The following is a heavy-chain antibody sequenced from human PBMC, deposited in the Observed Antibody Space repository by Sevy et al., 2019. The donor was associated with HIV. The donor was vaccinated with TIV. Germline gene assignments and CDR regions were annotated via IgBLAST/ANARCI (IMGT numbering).Heavy chain of an antibody. J-gene: IGHJ4*02. V-gene: IGHV4-61*01. CDR2: VYHTGST. Sequence: SETLSLTCAVSGVSVSSDTYCWSWIRQPPGKGLEWIGYVYHTGSTNYSPSFKSRVTISVDTSKNQFSLRLFSVAAADTAVYYCAREPYFFDKSGYYWDYWGQRALVTVSS. CDR1: GVSVSSDTYC. CDR3: AREPYFFDKSGYYWDY. D-gene: IGHD3-22*01.